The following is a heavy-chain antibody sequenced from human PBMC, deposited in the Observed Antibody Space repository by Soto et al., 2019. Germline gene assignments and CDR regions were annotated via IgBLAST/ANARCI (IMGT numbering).Heavy chain of an antibody. J-gene: IGHJ4*02. D-gene: IGHD3-9*01. V-gene: IGHV3-30-3*01. Sequence: QVQLVESGGGVVQPGRSLRLSCAASGFTFSSYAMHWVRQAPGKGLEWVAVISYDGSNKYYADSVKGRFTISRDNSKNTLYLQMNSLRAEDTAVYYCARDRVDWSTNDVDYWGQGTLVTVSP. CDR2: ISYDGSNK. CDR3: ARDRVDWSTNDVDY. CDR1: GFTFSSYA.